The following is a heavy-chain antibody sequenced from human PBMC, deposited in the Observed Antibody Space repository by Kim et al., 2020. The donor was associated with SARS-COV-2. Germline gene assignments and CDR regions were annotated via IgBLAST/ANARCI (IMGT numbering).Heavy chain of an antibody. CDR1: GGSISSYY. CDR3: ARAYDYGDQHTLDY. V-gene: IGHV4-59*01. J-gene: IGHJ4*02. CDR2: IYYSGST. Sequence: SETLSLTCTVSGGSISSYYWSWIRQPPGKGLEWIGYIYYSGSTNYNPSLKSRVTISVDTSKNQFSLKLSSVTAADTAVYYCARAYDYGDQHTLDYWGQGTLVTVSS. D-gene: IGHD4-17*01.